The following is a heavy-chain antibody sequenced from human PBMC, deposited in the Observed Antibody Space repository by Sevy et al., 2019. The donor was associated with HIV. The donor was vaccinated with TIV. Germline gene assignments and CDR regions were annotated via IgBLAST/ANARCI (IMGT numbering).Heavy chain of an antibody. CDR1: GFTFSSYG. CDR3: AMNYYDSSGSSFFFDY. V-gene: IGHV3-33*01. CDR2: IWYDGSNK. D-gene: IGHD3-22*01. J-gene: IGHJ4*02. Sequence: GESLKISCAASGFTFSSYGMHWVRQAPGKGLEWVAVIWYDGSNKYYADSVKGRFTISRDNCKNKLYLQMNSLRAEDTAVYYCAMNYYDSSGSSFFFDYWGQGTLVNVSS.